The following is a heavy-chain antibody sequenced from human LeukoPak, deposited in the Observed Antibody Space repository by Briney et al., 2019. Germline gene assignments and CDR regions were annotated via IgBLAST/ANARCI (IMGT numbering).Heavy chain of an antibody. CDR2: ISSSSSYI. Sequence: GGSLRLSCAASGFTFSDYYMSWIRQAPGKGLEWVSSISSSSSYIYYADSVKGRFTISRDNAKNSLYLQMNSLRAEDTAVYYCARTWELRGVFDYWGQGTLVTVSS. CDR1: GFTFSDYY. V-gene: IGHV3-11*03. D-gene: IGHD1-26*01. CDR3: ARTWELRGVFDY. J-gene: IGHJ4*02.